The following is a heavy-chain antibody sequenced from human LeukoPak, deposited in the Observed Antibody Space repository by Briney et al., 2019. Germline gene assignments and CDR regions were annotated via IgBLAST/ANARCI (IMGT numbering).Heavy chain of an antibody. CDR2: IYYSGST. Sequence: SQTLSLTCTVSGGSISSYYWSWIRRPPGKGRGWSGYIYYSGSTNYNPSLKSRVTISVDTSKNQFSLKLSSVTAADTAVYYCARHAYYYDSSGYLPYYFDYWGQGTLVTVSS. CDR1: GGSISSYY. J-gene: IGHJ4*02. V-gene: IGHV4-59*08. D-gene: IGHD3-22*01. CDR3: ARHAYYYDSSGYLPYYFDY.